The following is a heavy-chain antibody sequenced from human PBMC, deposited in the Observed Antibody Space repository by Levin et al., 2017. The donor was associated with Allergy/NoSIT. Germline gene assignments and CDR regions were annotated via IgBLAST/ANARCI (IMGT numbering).Heavy chain of an antibody. CDR2: IYYSGST. J-gene: IGHJ6*02. V-gene: IGHV4-59*08. D-gene: IGHD6-13*01. CDR3: ARSRVSWDYYGMDV. Sequence: GSLRLSCTVSGGSISSHYWSWIRQPPGKGLEWIGHIYYSGSTNYNSSLKSRVAISVDTSKNQFSLKLSSVTAADTAVYYCARSRVSWDYYGMDVWGQGTTVTVSS. CDR1: GGSISSHY.